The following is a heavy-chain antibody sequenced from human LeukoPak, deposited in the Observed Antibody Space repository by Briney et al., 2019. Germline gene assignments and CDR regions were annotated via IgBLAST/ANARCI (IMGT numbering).Heavy chain of an antibody. V-gene: IGHV1-69*13. CDR2: IIPIFGTA. J-gene: IGHJ6*02. D-gene: IGHD3-9*01. CDR3: ARAHTYYDILTGYYYYYYGMDV. Sequence: SVKVSCKASGGTFSSYAISWVRQAPGQGREWMGGIIPIFGTANYAQKFQGRVTVTADESTSTAYMELSSLRSEDTAVYYCARAHTYYDILTGYYYYYYGMDVWGQGTTVTVSS. CDR1: GGTFSSYA.